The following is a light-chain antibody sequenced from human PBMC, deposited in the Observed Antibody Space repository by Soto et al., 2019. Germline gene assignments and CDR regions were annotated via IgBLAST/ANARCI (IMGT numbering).Light chain of an antibody. CDR3: QPYNRYST. Sequence: IHMTRSASTLSASVGERVTITCRASQGISSYLAWYQQKPGKAPKLLIYDASRLESGVPSRFSGSGSGTEFTLTISSLQPDDFATYWCQPYNRYSTFGPGTKADFK. CDR1: QGISSY. V-gene: IGKV1-5*01. CDR2: DAS. J-gene: IGKJ3*01.